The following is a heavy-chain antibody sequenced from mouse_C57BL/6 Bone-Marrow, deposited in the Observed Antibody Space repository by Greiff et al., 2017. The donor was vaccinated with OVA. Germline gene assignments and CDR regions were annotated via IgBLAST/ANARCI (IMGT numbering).Heavy chain of an antibody. CDR1: GYTFTSYG. D-gene: IGHD1-1*01. CDR3: ARSLLRSPAY. J-gene: IGHJ3*01. V-gene: IGHV1-81*01. CDR2: IYPRSGNT. Sequence: VKLVESGAELARPGASVKLSCKASGYTFTSYGISWVKQRTGQGLEWIGEIYPRSGNTYYNEKFKGKATLTADKSSSTAYMELRSLTSEDSAVYFCARSLLRSPAYWGQGTLVTVSA.